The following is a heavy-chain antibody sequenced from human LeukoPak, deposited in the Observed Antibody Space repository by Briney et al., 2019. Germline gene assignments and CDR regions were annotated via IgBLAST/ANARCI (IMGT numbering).Heavy chain of an antibody. V-gene: IGHV1-24*01. D-gene: IGHD3-16*02. CDR1: GYTLTELS. CDR3: ATDGGDYVWGSYRSQYYFDY. Sequence: ASVKVSCKVSGYTLTELSMHWVRQAPGKGLEWMGGFDPEDGETIYAQEFQGRVTMTEDTSTDTAYMELSSLRSEDTAVYYCATDGGDYVWGSYRSQYYFDYWGQGTLVTVSS. CDR2: FDPEDGET. J-gene: IGHJ4*02.